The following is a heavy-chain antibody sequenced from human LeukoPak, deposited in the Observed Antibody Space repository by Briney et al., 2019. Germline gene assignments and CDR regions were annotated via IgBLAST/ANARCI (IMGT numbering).Heavy chain of an antibody. CDR3: ARPLYCSSTSCMDWFDP. Sequence: ASVKVSCKASGYTFTGYYMHWVRQAPGQGLEWMGWINPNSGGTNYAQKFQGRVTMTRDTSISTAYMELSRLRSDDTAVYYCARPLYCSSTSCMDWFDPWGQGTLVTVSS. CDR2: INPNSGGT. CDR1: GYTFTGYY. D-gene: IGHD2-2*01. J-gene: IGHJ5*02. V-gene: IGHV1-2*02.